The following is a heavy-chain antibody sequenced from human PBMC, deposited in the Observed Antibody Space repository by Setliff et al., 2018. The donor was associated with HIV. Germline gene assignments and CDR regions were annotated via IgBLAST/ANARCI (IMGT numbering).Heavy chain of an antibody. V-gene: IGHV4-34*01. CDR2: INHSGST. Sequence: SETLSLTCTVSGGSISSHYWNWIRQPPGKGLEWIGEINHSGSTNYNPSLKSRVTISVDTSKNQFSVTLTSVTEADTAVYYCARFYGDYETDNWFDPWGHGILVTVSS. CDR1: GGSISSHY. D-gene: IGHD4-17*01. CDR3: ARFYGDYETDNWFDP. J-gene: IGHJ5*02.